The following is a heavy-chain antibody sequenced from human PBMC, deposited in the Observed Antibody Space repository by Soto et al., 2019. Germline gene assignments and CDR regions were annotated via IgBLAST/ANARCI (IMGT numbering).Heavy chain of an antibody. J-gene: IGHJ4*02. CDR2: IWYDGSNK. CDR1: GFTFSSHG. D-gene: IGHD3-10*01. V-gene: IGHV3-33*01. CDR3: ARWGDPRICDY. Sequence: QVKLVQSGGGVVQPGRSLRLSCAASGFTFSSHGMHWFRQAPGKGLEWVAVIWYDGSNKYYADSVKGRFTISRDNAKDILYLEMNSLTAEDTAVYYCARWGDPRICDYWGQGTLVTVSS.